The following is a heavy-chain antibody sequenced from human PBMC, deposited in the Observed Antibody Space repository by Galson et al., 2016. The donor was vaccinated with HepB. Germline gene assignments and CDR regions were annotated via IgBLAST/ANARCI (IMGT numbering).Heavy chain of an antibody. CDR3: ASDHGGNPGSDY. Sequence: SLRLSCAASGFSFSSYGMHWVRQPPGKGLEWVALVSSDETNKFYADSVKGRFTISRDNSKNMLYLQMHSLITEDTALYYCASDHGGNPGSDYWGQGTLVTVSS. J-gene: IGHJ4*02. CDR2: VSSDETNK. V-gene: IGHV3-30*03. CDR1: GFSFSSYG. D-gene: IGHD4-23*01.